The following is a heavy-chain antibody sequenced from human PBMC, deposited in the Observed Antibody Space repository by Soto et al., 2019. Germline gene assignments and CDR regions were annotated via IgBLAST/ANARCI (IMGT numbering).Heavy chain of an antibody. V-gene: IGHV3-23*01. J-gene: IGHJ2*01. CDR2: ISGGGDAT. CDR3: ARKVPGSTTRPDYWYFDL. D-gene: IGHD3-10*01. Sequence: EVQLLESGGGLVQPGGSLRLSCAASGFTFISYAMNWVRQAPGKGLQWVAAISGGGDATFYADSVKGRFTISRDNSRNTVSLQMNSLGADDTAVYYCARKVPGSTTRPDYWYFDLWGRDTLVTDSS. CDR1: GFTFISYA.